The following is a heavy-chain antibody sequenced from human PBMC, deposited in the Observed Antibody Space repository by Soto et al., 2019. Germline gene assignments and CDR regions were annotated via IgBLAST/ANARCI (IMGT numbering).Heavy chain of an antibody. Sequence: SETLSLTCTVSGGSISSGDYYWSWIRQPPGKGLEWIGYIYYSGSTYYNPSLKSRVTISVDTSKNQFSLKLSSVTAADTAVYYCARHLGYCSSTSCYDFMDVWGQGTTVTVSS. V-gene: IGHV4-30-4*01. D-gene: IGHD2-2*01. J-gene: IGHJ6*02. CDR1: GGSISSGDYY. CDR3: ARHLGYCSSTSCYDFMDV. CDR2: IYYSGST.